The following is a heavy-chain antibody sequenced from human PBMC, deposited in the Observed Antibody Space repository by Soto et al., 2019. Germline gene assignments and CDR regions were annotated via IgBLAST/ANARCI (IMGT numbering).Heavy chain of an antibody. J-gene: IGHJ6*02. CDR3: ASVDTAMVEDYGMDV. V-gene: IGHV3-21*01. CDR1: GFTFSSYS. CDR2: ISSSSSYI. D-gene: IGHD5-18*01. Sequence: GGSLRLSCAASGFTFSSYSMNWVRQAPGKGLEWVSSISSSSSYIYYADSVKDRFTISRDNAKNSLYLQMNSLRAEDTAVYYCASVDTAMVEDYGMDVWGQGTTVTVAS.